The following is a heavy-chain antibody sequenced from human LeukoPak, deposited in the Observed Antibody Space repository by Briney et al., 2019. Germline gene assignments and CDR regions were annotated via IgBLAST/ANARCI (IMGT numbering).Heavy chain of an antibody. CDR3: ARPSAVKYYYYYGMDV. J-gene: IGHJ6*02. Sequence: GGSLRLSCAASGFTFSSYAMHWVRQAPGKGLEWVAVISYDGSNKYYADSVKGRFTISRDNSKNTLYLQMNSLRAEDTAVYYCARPSAVKYYYYYGMDVWGQGTTVTVSS. CDR2: ISYDGSNK. V-gene: IGHV3-30-3*01. D-gene: IGHD3-22*01. CDR1: GFTFSSYA.